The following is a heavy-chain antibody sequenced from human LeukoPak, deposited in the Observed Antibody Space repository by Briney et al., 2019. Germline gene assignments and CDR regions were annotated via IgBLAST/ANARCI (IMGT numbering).Heavy chain of an antibody. J-gene: IGHJ3*02. CDR1: GGSFSGYY. V-gene: IGHV4-34*01. CDR3: ARDRVFTSIMITFGGVIPLGAFDI. D-gene: IGHD3-16*02. CDR2: INHSGST. Sequence: SETLSLTCAVYGGSFSGYYWSWIRQPPGKGLEWIGEINHSGSTNYNPSLKSRVTISVDTSKNQFSLKLSSVTAADTAVYYCARDRVFTSIMITFGGVIPLGAFDIWGQGTMVTVSS.